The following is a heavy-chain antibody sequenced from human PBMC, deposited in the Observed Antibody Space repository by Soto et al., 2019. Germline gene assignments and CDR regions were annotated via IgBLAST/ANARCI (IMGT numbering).Heavy chain of an antibody. V-gene: IGHV2-5*02. CDR3: AHSRAMVRGAPFDY. Sequence: QITLKESGPTLVKPTQTLTLTCTFSGFSLSTSGVGVGWIRQPPGKALEWLALIYWDDDKRYSPSLKSRLTITKDTSKHQVVLTMTNMDPVDTATYHCAHSRAMVRGAPFDYWGQGTLVTVSS. CDR2: IYWDDDK. D-gene: IGHD3-10*01. J-gene: IGHJ4*02. CDR1: GFSLSTSGVG.